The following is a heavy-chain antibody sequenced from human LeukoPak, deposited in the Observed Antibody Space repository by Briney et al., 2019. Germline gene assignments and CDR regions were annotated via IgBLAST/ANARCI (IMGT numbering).Heavy chain of an antibody. CDR3: ARDRGSYPYYFNY. J-gene: IGHJ4*02. V-gene: IGHV4-61*02. CDR2: IYTSGST. Sequence: PSQTLSLTCTVSGGSISSGGYYWSWIRQPAGKGLEWIGRIYTSGSTNYNPSLKSRVTISVDTSKNQFSLKLSSVTAADTAVYYCARDRGSYPYYFNYWGQGTLVTVSS. CDR1: GGSISSGGYY. D-gene: IGHD1-26*01.